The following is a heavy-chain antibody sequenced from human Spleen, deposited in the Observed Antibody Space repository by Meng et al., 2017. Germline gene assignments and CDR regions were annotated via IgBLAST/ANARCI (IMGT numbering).Heavy chain of an antibody. CDR2: IGHSGFT. D-gene: IGHD6-19*01. CDR1: GGSISTSGYY. Sequence: QLQRQESGPGPVKPPEALSLTCSVSGGSISTSGYYWGWIRQPPGKGLEWIGSIGHSGFTYYTPSLKSRVTVSIETSRNQISLWLTSVTAADTAVYYCVRSSGWVKTGFDPWGQGTLVTVSS. J-gene: IGHJ5*02. V-gene: IGHV4-39*01. CDR3: VRSSGWVKTGFDP.